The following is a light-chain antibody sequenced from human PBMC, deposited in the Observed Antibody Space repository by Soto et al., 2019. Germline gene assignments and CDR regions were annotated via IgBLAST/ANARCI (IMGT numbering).Light chain of an antibody. V-gene: IGKV1-5*03. CDR1: QSISGW. CDR2: KAA. J-gene: IGKJ1*01. CDR3: QQYNGYSTWT. Sequence: DIQVTQSPSTLSASVGDRVTITCRASQSISGWLAWYQQKPGTAPKALIYKAASLESGVPSRFSGSGSGTEFTLTISSLQPEDFATYYCQQYNGYSTWTFGQGTKVDIK.